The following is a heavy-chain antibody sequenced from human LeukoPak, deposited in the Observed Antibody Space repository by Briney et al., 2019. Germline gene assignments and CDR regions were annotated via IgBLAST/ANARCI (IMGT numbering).Heavy chain of an antibody. D-gene: IGHD6-13*01. CDR1: GGTFSSYA. CDR2: ISAGGGSP. Sequence: GASVKVSCKASGGTFSSYAISWVRQAPGKGLEWVSAISAGGGSPYYADSVKGRFSISRDNSKNTLYLQMNSLRAEDTAVYYCAKDGGIAEAGGWFGPWGQGTLVTVSS. J-gene: IGHJ5*02. V-gene: IGHV3-23*01. CDR3: AKDGGIAEAGGWFGP.